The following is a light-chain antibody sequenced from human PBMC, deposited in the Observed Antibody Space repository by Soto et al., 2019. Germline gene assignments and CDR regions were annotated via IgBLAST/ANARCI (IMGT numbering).Light chain of an antibody. Sequence: QAVVTQEPSLTVSPGGTVTLTCASSTGAVTSGNYASWFQQFPGQPPRTLIYTTNNRHSWTPARFSGSLLGGRAALTLSGAQPEDEADYYCLLYYGGAHLVFGGVTKLTVL. CDR1: TGAVTSGNY. CDR3: LLYYGGAHLV. J-gene: IGLJ3*02. CDR2: TTN. V-gene: IGLV7-43*01.